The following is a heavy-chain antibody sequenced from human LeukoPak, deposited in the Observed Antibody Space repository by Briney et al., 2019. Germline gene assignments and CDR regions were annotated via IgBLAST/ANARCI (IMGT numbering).Heavy chain of an antibody. J-gene: IGHJ4*02. D-gene: IGHD5-12*01. CDR2: IYYSGST. CDR3: TSTPIGVATTCTGLDY. Sequence: SETLSLTCTVSGGSISSSSYYWGWIRQPPGKGLEWIGSIYYSGSTYYNPSLKSRVTISVDTSKNQFSLMLSSVTAADTAVYYCTSTPIGVATTCTGLDYWGQGTMVADSS. CDR1: GGSISSSSYY. V-gene: IGHV4-39*01.